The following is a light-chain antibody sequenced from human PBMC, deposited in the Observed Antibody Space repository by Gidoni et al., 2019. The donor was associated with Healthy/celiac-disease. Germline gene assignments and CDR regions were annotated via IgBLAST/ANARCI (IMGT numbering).Light chain of an antibody. CDR1: QSISSY. CDR3: QQSYSTLRT. J-gene: IGKJ1*01. Sequence: DIQMTQSPSSLSASVGDRVTITCRASQSISSYLNWYQQKPGKAPKLLIYAASSLQSWVPSRFSCSGSGTDFTLTISSLQPEDFATYYCQQSYSTLRTFGQXTKVEIK. CDR2: AAS. V-gene: IGKV1-39*01.